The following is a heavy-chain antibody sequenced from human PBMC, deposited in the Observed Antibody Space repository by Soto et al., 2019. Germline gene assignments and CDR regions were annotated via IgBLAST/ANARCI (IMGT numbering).Heavy chain of an antibody. D-gene: IGHD3-16*02. CDR1: GFTFSSYA. CDR2: ISGSGGST. Sequence: EVQLLESGGGLVQPGGSLRLSCAASGFTFSSYAMSWVRQAPGKGLEWVSAISGSGGSTYYADSVKGRFTISRDNSKNTLYLQMNSLRAEDTAVYYCAKEDYDYRITFGGVIVIQAGYYTDYWGQGTLVTVSS. J-gene: IGHJ4*02. V-gene: IGHV3-23*01. CDR3: AKEDYDYRITFGGVIVIQAGYYTDY.